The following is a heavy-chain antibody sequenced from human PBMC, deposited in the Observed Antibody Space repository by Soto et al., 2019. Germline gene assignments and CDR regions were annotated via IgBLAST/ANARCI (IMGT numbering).Heavy chain of an antibody. Sequence: GGSLRLSCAASGFTFSSYAMSWFRQAPGKGLEWVSAISGSGGSTYYADSVKGRFTISRDNSKNTLYLQMNSLRAEDTAVYYCAKLMCSSTSCYRSSYYFDYWGQGTLVTVSS. J-gene: IGHJ4*02. CDR1: GFTFSSYA. V-gene: IGHV3-23*01. D-gene: IGHD2-2*01. CDR2: ISGSGGST. CDR3: AKLMCSSTSCYRSSYYFDY.